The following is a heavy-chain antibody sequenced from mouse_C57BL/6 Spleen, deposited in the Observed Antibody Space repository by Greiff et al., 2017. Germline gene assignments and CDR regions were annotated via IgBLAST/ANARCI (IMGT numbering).Heavy chain of an antibody. CDR1: GYTFTSYG. J-gene: IGHJ3*01. V-gene: IGHV1-81*01. CDR3: ARQGGYDDYDGGFAY. Sequence: VQLQESGAELARPGASVKLSCKASGYTFTSYGISWVKQRTGQGLEWIGEIYPRSGNTYYNEKFKGKATLTADKSSSTAYMELRSLTSEDSAVYFCARQGGYDDYDGGFAYWGQGTLVTVSA. D-gene: IGHD2-4*01. CDR2: IYPRSGNT.